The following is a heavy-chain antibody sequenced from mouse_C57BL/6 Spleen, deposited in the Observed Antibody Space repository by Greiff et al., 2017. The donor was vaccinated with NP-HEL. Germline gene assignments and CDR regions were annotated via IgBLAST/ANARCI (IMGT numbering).Heavy chain of an antibody. Sequence: VQLQQSGPGLVKPSQSLSLTCSVTGYSITSGYYWNWIRQFPGNKLEWMGYISYDGSNNYNPSLKNRISITRDTSKNQFFLKLNSVTTEDTATYYCARDLSPYWGQGTTLTVSS. D-gene: IGHD6-2*01. CDR1: GYSITSGYY. CDR2: ISYDGSN. V-gene: IGHV3-6*01. J-gene: IGHJ2*01. CDR3: ARDLSPY.